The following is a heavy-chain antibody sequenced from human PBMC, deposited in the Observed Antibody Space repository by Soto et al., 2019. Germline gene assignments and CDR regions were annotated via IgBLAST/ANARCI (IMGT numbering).Heavy chain of an antibody. CDR3: ARGDYGEHQDY. D-gene: IGHD4-17*01. CDR1: GGSISPYY. V-gene: IGHV4-59*13. Sequence: PSETLCLTCTVSGGSISPYYWSWIRQSPGKGLEWIGYIYDNGSTKYNPSLKRRVTISLDTSKSQFSLKLSFVTAADTAVYYCARGDYGEHQDYWGQGTLVTVSS. J-gene: IGHJ4*02. CDR2: IYDNGST.